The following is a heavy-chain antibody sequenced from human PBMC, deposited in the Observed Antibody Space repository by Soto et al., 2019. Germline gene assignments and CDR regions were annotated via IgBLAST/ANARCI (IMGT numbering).Heavy chain of an antibody. V-gene: IGHV4-30-2*01. CDR2: MYHIGST. D-gene: IGHD2-2*01. CDR1: GCSMSSGAYS. Sequence: TLSLTFAVSGCSMSSGAYSWYWIRQPPGKGLEWIGDMYHIGSTYYNPSLTSRINKSLDMSKNQISMNMSSVTAADKAVYYCARDAERVPAGFDSWGQGTLVTVSS. J-gene: IGHJ4*02. CDR3: ARDAERVPAGFDS.